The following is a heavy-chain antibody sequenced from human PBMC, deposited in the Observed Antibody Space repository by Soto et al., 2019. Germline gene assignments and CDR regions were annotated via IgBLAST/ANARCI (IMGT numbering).Heavy chain of an antibody. J-gene: IGHJ4*02. Sequence: QITLKESGPTLVKPTQTLTLTCTFSGFSLSTSGVGVGWIRQPPGKALEWLALIYWDDDKRYSPSLKSRLTITKDTYKNQVVLTMTNMDPLETATYYCAYSRYTWSGVDYWGQGTLVTVSS. CDR1: GFSLSTSGVG. CDR3: AYSRYTWSGVDY. V-gene: IGHV2-5*02. D-gene: IGHD3-3*01. CDR2: IYWDDDK.